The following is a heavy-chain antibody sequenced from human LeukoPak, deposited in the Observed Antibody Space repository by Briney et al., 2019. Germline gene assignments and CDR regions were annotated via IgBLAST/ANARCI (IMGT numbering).Heavy chain of an antibody. CDR1: GFTLSGYC. D-gene: IGHD2-2*01. CDR3: ARICSTTDCLISA. Sequence: GGSLRVSCAASGFTLSGYCMRWVRQDPGKGLVWVARISTDGSYTSYADCVKGRFTISRDNAKNTVYLQMSSLRAEDTAIYYCARICSTTDCLISAWGQGTLVTVSS. J-gene: IGHJ4*02. CDR2: ISTDGSYT. V-gene: IGHV3-74*01.